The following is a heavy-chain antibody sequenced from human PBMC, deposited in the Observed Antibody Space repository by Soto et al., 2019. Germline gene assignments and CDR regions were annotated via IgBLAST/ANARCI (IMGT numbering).Heavy chain of an antibody. CDR2: IKSKTDGGTT. J-gene: IGHJ4*02. CDR1: GFTFSNAW. Sequence: PGGSLRLSCAACGFTFSNAWMSWVRQAPGKXLEWVGRIKSKTDGGTTDYAAPVKGRFTISRDDSKNTLYLQMNSLKTEDTAVYYCTTTYYYDSSGYRYFDYWGQGTLVTVSS. CDR3: TTTYYYDSSGYRYFDY. V-gene: IGHV3-15*01. D-gene: IGHD3-22*01.